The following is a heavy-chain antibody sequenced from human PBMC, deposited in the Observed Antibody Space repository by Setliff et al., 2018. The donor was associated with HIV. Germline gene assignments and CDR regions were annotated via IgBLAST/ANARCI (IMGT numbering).Heavy chain of an antibody. D-gene: IGHD6-19*01. Sequence: TSETLSLTCTVPGGSISSHYWSWIRQPPGKGLEWIGYIYYSGSTIYNPSLKSRVAISVDTSKNQFSLKLTSVTAADTAVYYCARDQRTAVAGTYYWGQGTLVTGSS. J-gene: IGHJ4*02. CDR2: IYYSGST. V-gene: IGHV4-59*11. CDR1: GGSISSHY. CDR3: ARDQRTAVAGTYY.